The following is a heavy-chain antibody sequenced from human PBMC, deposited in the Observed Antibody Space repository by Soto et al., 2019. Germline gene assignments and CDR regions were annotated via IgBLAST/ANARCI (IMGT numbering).Heavy chain of an antibody. V-gene: IGHV3-48*02. J-gene: IGHJ6*02. CDR1: EFPFSSYT. CDR3: ARGDYGMDV. CDR2: ISSSRSTV. Sequence: EVQLVEAGGGLVQPGGSQEPSCAPSEFPFSSYTINWVRQAPGKGLEWVSYISSSRSTVYYADSVKGRFTISRASAKNSLYLQMNGLRDEDTAVYYCARGDYGMDVWGQGTTVTGSS.